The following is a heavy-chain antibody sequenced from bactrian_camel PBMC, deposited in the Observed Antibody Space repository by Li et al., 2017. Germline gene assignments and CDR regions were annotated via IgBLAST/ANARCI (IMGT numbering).Heavy chain of an antibody. J-gene: IGHJ4*01. CDR2: LSSEGTI. V-gene: IGHV3S10*01. Sequence: LLESGGGSVQAGGSLRLSCAASGFTYSRYYMSWVRQAPGNECELVSTLSSEGTIWYRGSAKGRFTISRDSAKNTIYLQMNSLKPEDTAMYYCAAGALWRRDCAAPIYNLWGQGTQVTVS. D-gene: IGHD3*01. CDR1: GFTYSRYY. CDR3: AAGALWRRDCAAPIYNL.